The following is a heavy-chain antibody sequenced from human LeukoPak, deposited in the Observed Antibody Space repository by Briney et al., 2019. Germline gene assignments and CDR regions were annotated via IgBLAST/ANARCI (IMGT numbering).Heavy chain of an antibody. V-gene: IGHV3-30-3*01. Sequence: PGGSLRLSCAASGFTFSSYAMHWVRQAPGKGLEWVAVISYDGSNKYYADSVKGRFTISRDNSKNTLYLQMNSLRAEDTAVYYCASLWPHSYGYFFDYWGQGTLVTVS. D-gene: IGHD5-18*01. CDR1: GFTFSSYA. J-gene: IGHJ4*02. CDR2: ISYDGSNK. CDR3: ASLWPHSYGYFFDY.